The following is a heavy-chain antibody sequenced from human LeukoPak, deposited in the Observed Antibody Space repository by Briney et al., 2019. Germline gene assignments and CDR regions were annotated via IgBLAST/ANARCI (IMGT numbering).Heavy chain of an antibody. J-gene: IGHJ3*02. CDR1: NGSISNYF. V-gene: IGHV4-59*01. D-gene: IGHD3-22*01. CDR3: ASLGGYYESSSYSQLDAFDI. CDR2: VHHSGTA. Sequence: PSETLSLTCTVSNGSISNYFWSWIRQPPGKGLEWIGYVHHSGTANYNPSPMSRVNISIDTSEYRLSLKLSSVTAADTALYYCASLGGYYESSSYSQLDAFDIWGQGTVVTVSS.